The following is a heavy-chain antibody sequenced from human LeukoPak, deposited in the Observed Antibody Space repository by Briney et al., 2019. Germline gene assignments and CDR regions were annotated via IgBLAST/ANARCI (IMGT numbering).Heavy chain of an antibody. J-gene: IGHJ3*02. D-gene: IGHD6-6*01. Sequence: ASVKVSCKASGYTFTGYYIHWVRQAPGQGLEWMGWIDPNSGGTNYAQKFPGRVTLTRDTSISTAYMELSRLRSDDTAVYYCARDLKLEQLGQAFDIWAKGQWSPSLQ. CDR1: GYTFTGYY. CDR2: IDPNSGGT. V-gene: IGHV1-2*02. CDR3: ARDLKLEQLGQAFDI.